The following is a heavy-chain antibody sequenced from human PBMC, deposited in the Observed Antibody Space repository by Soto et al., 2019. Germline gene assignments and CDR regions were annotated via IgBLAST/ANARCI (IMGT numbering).Heavy chain of an antibody. CDR3: ARGEIGSRRYYYYGMDV. CDR1: GGTFSSYA. V-gene: IGHV1-69*01. Sequence: QVQLVQSGAEVKKPGSSVKVSCKASGGTFSSYAISWVRQAPGQGLEWMGGIIPIFGTANYAQKFQGRVKITAAESTSTAYMELSSLRSEDTAVYYCARGEIGSRRYYYYGMDVWGQGTTVTVSS. CDR2: IIPIFGTA. J-gene: IGHJ6*02. D-gene: IGHD2-2*03.